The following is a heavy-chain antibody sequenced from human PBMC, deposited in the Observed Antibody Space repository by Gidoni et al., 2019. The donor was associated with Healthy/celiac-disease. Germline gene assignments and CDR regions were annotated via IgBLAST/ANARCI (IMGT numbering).Heavy chain of an antibody. Sequence: QVQLVQSGAEVKKPGSSVKVSCKASGGTFSSYPISWVRQAPGQGLEWMGRIIPILGIANYAQKFQGRVTITADKSTSTAYMELSSLRSEDTAVYYCARDLLSVTGASYHHYFDYWGQGTLVTVSS. CDR3: ARDLLSVTGASYHHYFDY. D-gene: IGHD2-21*02. CDR1: GGTFSSYP. J-gene: IGHJ4*02. V-gene: IGHV1-69*04. CDR2: IIPILGIA.